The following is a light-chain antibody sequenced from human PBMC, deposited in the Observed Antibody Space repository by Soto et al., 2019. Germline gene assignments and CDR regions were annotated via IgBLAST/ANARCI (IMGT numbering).Light chain of an antibody. V-gene: IGKV1-5*03. CDR3: QQYNSYWT. CDR1: QSISTY. CDR2: KAS. J-gene: IGKJ1*01. Sequence: DIQMTQSPSTLSASVGDRVTITCRASQSISTYLAWYRHKPGEAPKLLIYKASTLERGVPSRFSGSGSGTDFTLTISSLQPDDFATYYCQQYNSYWTFGQGTKVDIK.